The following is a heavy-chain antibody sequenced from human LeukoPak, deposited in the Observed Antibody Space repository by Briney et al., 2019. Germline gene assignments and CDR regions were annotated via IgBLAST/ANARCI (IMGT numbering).Heavy chain of an antibody. D-gene: IGHD3-10*01. CDR3: AKSMVRGVIITNFDY. V-gene: IGHV3-23*01. CDR2: ISGSGGST. J-gene: IGHJ4*02. CDR1: GFTFSSYA. Sequence: GGSLRLSCAASGFTFSSYAMSWVRQAPGKGLEWVSAISGSGGSTYYADSVKGRFTISRDNSKNTLYLQMNSLRAEDTAVYYCAKSMVRGVIITNFDYWGQGTLVTVTS.